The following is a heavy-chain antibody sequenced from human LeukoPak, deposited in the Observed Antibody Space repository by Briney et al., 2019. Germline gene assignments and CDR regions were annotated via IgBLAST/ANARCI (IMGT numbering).Heavy chain of an antibody. CDR2: ISWNSGSI. CDR1: GFTFDDYA. CDR3: AKPTDY. V-gene: IGHV3-9*01. Sequence: GGSLRLSCAASGFTFDDYAMHWVRQAPEKGLEWVSGISWNSGSIGYADSVKGRFTISRDNAKNSLYLQMNSLRAEDTALYYCAKPTDYWGQGTLVTVSS. J-gene: IGHJ4*02.